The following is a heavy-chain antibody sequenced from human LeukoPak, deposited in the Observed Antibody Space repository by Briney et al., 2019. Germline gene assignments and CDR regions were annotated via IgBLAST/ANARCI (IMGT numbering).Heavy chain of an antibody. D-gene: IGHD3-22*01. CDR1: GYTFTSYA. Sequence: ASVKVSCKASGYTFTSYAMHWVRQAPGQRLEWMGWISTYNGNTNYAENLQGRVTVTTDTSTSTVYMELRSLRSDDTAVYYCARDSSVVLITRFDLWGRGTLVTVSS. CDR3: ARDSSVVLITRFDL. V-gene: IGHV1-18*01. J-gene: IGHJ2*01. CDR2: ISTYNGNT.